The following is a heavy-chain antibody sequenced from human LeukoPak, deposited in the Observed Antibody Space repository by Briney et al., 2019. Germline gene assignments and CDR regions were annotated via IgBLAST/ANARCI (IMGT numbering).Heavy chain of an antibody. V-gene: IGHV3-7*01. CDR3: ARALDSSSSRYQAFEE. Sequence: GGSLRLSCSASRFTFSNYWMSWVRQAPGKGLEWVANIKQDESEKYYVDSVKGRFTISRDNAKSSLYLQMNSLRAEDTAVYYCARALDSSSSRYQAFEEWGQGTLVTVSS. J-gene: IGHJ4*02. D-gene: IGHD2-2*01. CDR1: RFTFSNYW. CDR2: IKQDESEK.